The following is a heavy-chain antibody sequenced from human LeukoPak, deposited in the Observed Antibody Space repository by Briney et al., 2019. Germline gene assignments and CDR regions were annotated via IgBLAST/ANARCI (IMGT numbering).Heavy chain of an antibody. D-gene: IGHD2-2*01. CDR1: GYTFTSYG. V-gene: IGHV1-18*01. Sequence: ASVKVSCKASGYTFTSYGISWVRQAPGQGLEWMGWIIAYNGNTNYAQKLQGRVTMNTDTSTSTAYMELRSLRSDDTAVYYCARVECSSTSCYPSDFDYWGQGTLVTV. CDR2: IIAYNGNT. J-gene: IGHJ4*02. CDR3: ARVECSSTSCYPSDFDY.